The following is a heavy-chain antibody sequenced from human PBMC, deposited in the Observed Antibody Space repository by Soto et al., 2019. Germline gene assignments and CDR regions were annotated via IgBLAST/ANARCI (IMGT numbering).Heavy chain of an antibody. V-gene: IGHV1-18*01. CDR1: GYTFTIYG. Sequence: ASVKVSCKASGYTFTIYGISWVRQAPGQGLEWMGWISAYNGNTNYAQKLQGRVTMTTDTSTSTAYMELRSLRSDDTAVYYCAREGRGSSWDNDAFDICGEGTMVTLSS. CDR2: ISAYNGNT. CDR3: AREGRGSSWDNDAFDI. J-gene: IGHJ3*02. D-gene: IGHD6-13*01.